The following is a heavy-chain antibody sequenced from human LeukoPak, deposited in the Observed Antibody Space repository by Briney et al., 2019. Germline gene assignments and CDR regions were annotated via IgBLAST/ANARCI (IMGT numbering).Heavy chain of an antibody. CDR2: ISYDGSNK. CDR3: ARDLGPGGYDDHYYGMDV. V-gene: IGHV3-30*04. J-gene: IGHJ6*02. Sequence: HSGGSLRLSCAASGFTFSSYAMHWVRQAPGKGLEWVAVISYDGSNKYYADSVKGRFTISRDNSKNTLYLQMNSLRAEDTAVYYCARDLGPGGYDDHYYGMDVWGQGTMVTVSS. CDR1: GFTFSSYA. D-gene: IGHD5-12*01.